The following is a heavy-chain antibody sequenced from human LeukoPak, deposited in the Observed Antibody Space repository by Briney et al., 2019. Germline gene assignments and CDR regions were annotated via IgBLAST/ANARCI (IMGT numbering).Heavy chain of an antibody. CDR2: IIPIFGTA. V-gene: IGHV1-69*05. J-gene: IGHJ4*02. CDR3: ARGSFGATLALDY. CDR1: GGTFSSYA. D-gene: IGHD3-10*01. Sequence: ASVKVSCKASGGTFSSYAISWVRQAPGQGLEWMGGIIPIFGTANYAQKFQGRVTITTDESTSTAYMELSSLRSEDTAVYYCARGSFGATLALDYWGQGTLVTVSS.